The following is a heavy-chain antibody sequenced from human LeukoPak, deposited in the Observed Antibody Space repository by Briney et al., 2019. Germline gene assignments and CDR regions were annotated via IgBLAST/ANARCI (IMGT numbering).Heavy chain of an antibody. CDR2: IYYSGST. D-gene: IGHD2-2*01. J-gene: IGHJ4*02. Sequence: GSLRLSCAASGFTFSSYWMSWIRQPPGKGLEWIGYIYYSGSTNYNPSLKSRVTISVDTSKNQFSLKLSSVTAADTAVYYCARVRADCSSTSCYGVGVDYWGQGTLVTVSS. CDR1: GFTFSSYW. V-gene: IGHV4-59*01. CDR3: ARVRADCSSTSCYGVGVDY.